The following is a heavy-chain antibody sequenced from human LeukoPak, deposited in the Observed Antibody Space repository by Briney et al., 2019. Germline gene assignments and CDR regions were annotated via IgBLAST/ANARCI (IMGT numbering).Heavy chain of an antibody. V-gene: IGHV5-51*01. J-gene: IGHJ4*02. CDR1: GYSFTGYW. CDR2: TYPGDSDT. Sequence: GESLKISCKGSGYSFTGYWIGWVRQMPGKGLECMGITYPGDSDTRYSPSFQGQVTISADKSISTAYLQWSSLKASDTAMYYCARHYGDRAMVSFDYWGQGTLVTVSS. CDR3: ARHYGDRAMVSFDY. D-gene: IGHD5-18*01.